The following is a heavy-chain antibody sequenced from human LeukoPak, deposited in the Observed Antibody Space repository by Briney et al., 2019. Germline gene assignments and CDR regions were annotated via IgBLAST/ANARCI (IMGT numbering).Heavy chain of an antibody. CDR1: GGSFSGYY. V-gene: IGHV4-34*01. J-gene: IGHJ4*02. D-gene: IGHD3-16*01. CDR2: INHSGST. Sequence: SETLSLTCAVYGGSFSGYYWSWIRQPPGKGLEWIGEINHSGSTNYNPSLKSRVTISVDTSKNQFSLKLSSVTAADTAVYYCARTLLLNMITFGGVFDYWGQGTLVTVSS. CDR3: ARTLLLNMITFGGVFDY.